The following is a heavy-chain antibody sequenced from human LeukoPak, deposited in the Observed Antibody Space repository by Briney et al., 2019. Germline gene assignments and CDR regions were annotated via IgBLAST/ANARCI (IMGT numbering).Heavy chain of an antibody. CDR3: AKQSLADCIRCPFDS. V-gene: IGHV3-23*01. J-gene: IGHJ4*02. CDR1: GFTFSSYA. D-gene: IGHD2-15*01. Sequence: GGSLRLSCAASGFTFSSYAMSWVRQASGKGLEWVSSNSISGDNTYYADSVKGRFTISRDNSKNTLYLQMNSLRAEDTAVYYCAKQSLADCIRCPFDSWGQGTLVTVSS. CDR2: NSISGDNT.